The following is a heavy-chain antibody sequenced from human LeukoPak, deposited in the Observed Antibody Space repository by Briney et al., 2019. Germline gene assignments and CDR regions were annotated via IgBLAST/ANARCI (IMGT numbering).Heavy chain of an antibody. CDR3: ARPNITSYYDSRGYDAFDV. CDR1: GGSISSGDYY. V-gene: IGHV4-30-4*01. J-gene: IGHJ3*01. D-gene: IGHD3-22*01. CDR2: IYYTGST. Sequence: SETLSLTCTVSGGSISSGDYYWGWIRQPPGKGLEWIGHIYYTGSTYYNPSLKSRVTISVDTSKNQFSLKLSSVTAADTAVYYCARPNITSYYDSRGYDAFDVWGQGTMVTVSS.